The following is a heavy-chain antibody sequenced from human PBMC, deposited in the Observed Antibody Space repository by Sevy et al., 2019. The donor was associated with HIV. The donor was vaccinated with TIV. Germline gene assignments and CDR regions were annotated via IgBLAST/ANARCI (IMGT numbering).Heavy chain of an antibody. CDR2: IGYDGSNK. CDR1: GFTPSTYG. V-gene: IGHV3-33*01. D-gene: IGHD2-8*01. J-gene: IGHJ4*02. Sequence: GGSLRLSCAASGFTPSTYGMHWVRQAPGKGLEWVAVIGYDGSNKYYADSVKGRFTISRDNSKNTLFLQMDSLRAEDTAGYYCAGVPRMYGDYLLAYFDSWGQGTLVTVSS. CDR3: AGVPRMYGDYLLAYFDS.